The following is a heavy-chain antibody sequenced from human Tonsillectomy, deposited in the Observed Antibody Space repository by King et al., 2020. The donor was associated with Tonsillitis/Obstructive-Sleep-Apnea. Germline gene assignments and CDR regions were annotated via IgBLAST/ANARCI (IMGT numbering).Heavy chain of an antibody. V-gene: IGHV2-5*02. CDR3: AHRLPHNSHWDYGAFDI. J-gene: IGHJ3*02. Sequence: ITLKESGPTLVKPTQTLTLTCTFSGFSLTTYGVGVGWIRQPPGKALEWLALVYWDDDNRYSPSLKSRLTVTKDTSKNQVVLTMTNVDPVDTATYFCAHRLPHNSHWDYGAFDILGQGTLVTVSS. D-gene: IGHD1-7*01. CDR2: VYWDDDN. CDR1: GFSLTTYGVG.